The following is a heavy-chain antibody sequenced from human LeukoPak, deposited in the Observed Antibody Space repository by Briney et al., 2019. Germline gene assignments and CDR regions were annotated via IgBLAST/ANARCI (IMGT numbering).Heavy chain of an antibody. CDR2: ISAYNGNT. CDR1: GYTFTSYG. CDR3: ARYDPDYGGNSAFDY. V-gene: IGHV1-18*01. D-gene: IGHD4-23*01. J-gene: IGHJ4*02. Sequence: GASVEVSCKASGYTFTSYGISWVRQAPGQGLEWMGWISAYNGNTNYAQKLQGRVTMTTDTSTSTAYMELRSLRSDDTAVYYCARYDPDYGGNSAFDYWGQGTLVTVSS.